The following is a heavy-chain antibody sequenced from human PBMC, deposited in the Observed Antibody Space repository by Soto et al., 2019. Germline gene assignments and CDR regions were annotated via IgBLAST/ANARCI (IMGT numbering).Heavy chain of an antibody. CDR1: GFTFSSYD. Sequence: QVQLVESGGGVVQPGRSLRLSCAASGFTFSSYDMHWVRQAPGKGLEWVAVIWYDGSNKYYADSVKGRFTISRDNSKNTLYLLMNSLRAEDTAVYYCARYSGWYNWGQGTLVTVSS. CDR2: IWYDGSNK. CDR3: ARYSGWYN. D-gene: IGHD6-19*01. J-gene: IGHJ4*02. V-gene: IGHV3-33*01.